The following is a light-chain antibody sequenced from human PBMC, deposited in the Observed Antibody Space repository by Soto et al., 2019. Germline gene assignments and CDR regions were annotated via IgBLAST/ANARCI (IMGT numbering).Light chain of an antibody. CDR1: QSVSTY. V-gene: IGKV3-11*01. J-gene: IGKJ4*01. Sequence: EIVLTQSPATLSLSPGERATLSCRASQSVSTYLSWYQQKPGQAPRLLIYGASYRATGIPDRFSGSGSGTDFILTISSLEPEDFAVYYCQQRGDWPLTFGGGTKVEIK. CDR3: QQRGDWPLT. CDR2: GAS.